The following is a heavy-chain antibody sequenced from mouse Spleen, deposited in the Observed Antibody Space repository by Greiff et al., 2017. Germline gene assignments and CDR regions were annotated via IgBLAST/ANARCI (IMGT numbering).Heavy chain of an antibody. CDR1: GFTFSDYY. Sequence: VKLVESEGGLVQPGSSMKLSCTASGFTFSDYYMAWVRPVPEKGLEWVANINYDGSSTYYLDSLKSRFIISRDNAKNILYLQMSSLTSEDTATYYCAREDGNYGYAMDYWGQGTSVTVSS. CDR2: INYDGSST. D-gene: IGHD2-1*01. CDR3: AREDGNYGYAMDY. J-gene: IGHJ4*01. V-gene: IGHV5-16*01.